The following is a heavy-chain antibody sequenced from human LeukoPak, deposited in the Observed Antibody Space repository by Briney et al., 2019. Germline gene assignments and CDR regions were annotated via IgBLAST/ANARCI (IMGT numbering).Heavy chain of an antibody. Sequence: GRSLRLSCAASGFTFSSYGMNWVRQAPGKGLEWVSAISGSGGSTYYADSAKGRFTISRDNSKNTLYLQMDSLRAEDTAVYYCAKELVVVITGDFDYWGQGTLVTVSS. J-gene: IGHJ4*02. D-gene: IGHD3-22*01. CDR1: GFTFSSYG. CDR2: ISGSGGST. CDR3: AKELVVVITGDFDY. V-gene: IGHV3-23*01.